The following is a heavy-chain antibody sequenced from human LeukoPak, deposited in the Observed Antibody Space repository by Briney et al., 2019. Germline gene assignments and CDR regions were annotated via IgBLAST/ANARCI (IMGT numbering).Heavy chain of an antibody. V-gene: IGHV4-39*02. CDR1: GGSISSSSYY. Sequence: SETLSLTCTVSGGSISSSSYYWGWIRQPPGKGLEWIGSIYYSGSTYYNPSLKSRVTISVDTSKNQFSLKLSSVTAADTAVYYCAREETYYDILTGYSYWGQGTLVTVSS. D-gene: IGHD3-9*01. CDR2: IYYSGST. CDR3: AREETYYDILTGYSY. J-gene: IGHJ4*02.